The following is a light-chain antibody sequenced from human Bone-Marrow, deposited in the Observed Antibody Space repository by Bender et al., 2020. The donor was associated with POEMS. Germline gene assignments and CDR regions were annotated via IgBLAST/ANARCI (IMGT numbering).Light chain of an antibody. CDR3: AVWDDSLNGWV. Sequence: SYELTQPSSVSVSPGQTARITCSGEVLTKTYARWFQQKPGQAPVLLIYKDSERPSGIPERFSGSSSGTTVTLTISGAQVEDEADYYGAVWDDSLNGWVFGGGTKLTVL. CDR1: VLTKTY. CDR2: KDS. J-gene: IGLJ3*02. V-gene: IGLV3-27*01.